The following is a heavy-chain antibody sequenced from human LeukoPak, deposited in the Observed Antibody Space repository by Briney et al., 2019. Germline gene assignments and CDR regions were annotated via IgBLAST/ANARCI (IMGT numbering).Heavy chain of an antibody. CDR2: INPSGGRT. J-gene: IGHJ4*02. Sequence: GASVRVSCKASGYTFTSYYMHWVRQAPGQGLEWMGIINPSGGRTSYAQKFQGRVTMTRDTSTSTVYMELSSLRSEDTAVYYCAGESVDSYGYDYWGQGTLVTVSS. V-gene: IGHV1-46*01. D-gene: IGHD5-18*01. CDR3: AGESVDSYGYDY. CDR1: GYTFTSYY.